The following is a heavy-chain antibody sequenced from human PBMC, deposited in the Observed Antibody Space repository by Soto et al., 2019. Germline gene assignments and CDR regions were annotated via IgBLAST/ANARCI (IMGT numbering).Heavy chain of an antibody. CDR3: ASHGPGIAVAGFDP. CDR1: GGSISSSSYY. V-gene: IGHV4-39*01. J-gene: IGHJ5*02. Sequence: QLQLQESGPGLVKPSETLSLTCTVSGGSISSSSYYWGWIRQPPGKGLEWIGSIYYSGSTYYKPSRKSRVTIAGDTSNNQFALKLSAVTAADTAVYYCASHGPGIAVAGFDPWGQGTLVTVSS. CDR2: IYYSGST. D-gene: IGHD6-19*01.